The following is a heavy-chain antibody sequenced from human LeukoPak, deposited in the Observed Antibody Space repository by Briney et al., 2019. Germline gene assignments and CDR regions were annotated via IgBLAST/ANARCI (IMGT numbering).Heavy chain of an antibody. CDR1: GGSISSYY. CDR3: ARSDYGDYLGY. D-gene: IGHD4-17*01. J-gene: IGHJ4*02. CDR2: IYYSGST. Sequence: PSETLSLTCTVSGGSISSYYWGWIRQPPGKGLEWIGSIYYSGSTYYNPSLKSRVTISVDTSKNQFSLKLSSVTAADTAVYYCARSDYGDYLGYWGQGTPVTVSS. V-gene: IGHV4-39*07.